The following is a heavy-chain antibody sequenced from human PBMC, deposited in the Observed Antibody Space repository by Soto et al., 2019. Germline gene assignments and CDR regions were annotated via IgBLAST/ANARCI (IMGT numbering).Heavy chain of an antibody. D-gene: IGHD3-3*01. CDR1: GGSFSGYY. V-gene: IGHV4-34*01. CDR2: INHSGST. Sequence: PSETLSLTCAVYGGSFSGYYWSWVRQPPGKGLEWIGEINHSGSTNYNPSLKSRVTISVDTSKNQFSLKLSSVTAADTAVYYCARDTFGGGNSGVPYYHNGLAFWGQGTTVTGSS. J-gene: IGHJ6*01. CDR3: ARDTFGGGNSGVPYYHNGLAF.